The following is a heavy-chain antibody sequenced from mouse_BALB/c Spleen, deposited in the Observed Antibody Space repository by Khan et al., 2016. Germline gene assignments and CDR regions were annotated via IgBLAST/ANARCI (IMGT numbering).Heavy chain of an antibody. Sequence: EVELVESGGGLVKPGGSLKLSCAASGFTFSDYYMYWVRQTPAKRLEWVATISDGGSYTYYPDSVKGRFTISRDNAKNNLYLQMSSLKSEDTAMYYCARDLNWYFDVWGAGTTVTVSS. CDR1: GFTFSDYY. CDR2: ISDGGSYT. J-gene: IGHJ1*01. V-gene: IGHV5-4*02. CDR3: ARDLNWYFDV.